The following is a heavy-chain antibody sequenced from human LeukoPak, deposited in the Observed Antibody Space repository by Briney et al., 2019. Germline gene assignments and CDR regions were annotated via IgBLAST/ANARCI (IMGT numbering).Heavy chain of an antibody. CDR1: GFTVSSNY. CDR2: IYSGGST. D-gene: IGHD4-17*01. V-gene: IGHV3-53*01. J-gene: IGHJ4*02. Sequence: GGSLRLSCAASGFTVSSNYMSWVRQAQGKGLEWVSVIYSGGSTYYADSVKGRFTISRDNSKNTLYLQMNSLRAEDTAVYYCARDQYGDYSVDYWGQGTLVTVSS. CDR3: ARDQYGDYSVDY.